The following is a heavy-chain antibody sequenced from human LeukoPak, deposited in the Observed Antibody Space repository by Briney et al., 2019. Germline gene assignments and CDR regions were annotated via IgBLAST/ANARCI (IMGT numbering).Heavy chain of an antibody. CDR2: IKSKTDGGTT. V-gene: IGHV3-15*01. D-gene: IGHD3-10*01. Sequence: PGGSLRLSCAASGFTFSSYNMNWVRQAPGKGLEWVGRIKSKTDGGTTDYAAPVKGRFTISRDDSKNTLYLQMNSLKTEDTAVYYCTTVGDYYYGMDVWGQGTTVTVSS. J-gene: IGHJ6*02. CDR1: GFTFSSYN. CDR3: TTVGDYYYGMDV.